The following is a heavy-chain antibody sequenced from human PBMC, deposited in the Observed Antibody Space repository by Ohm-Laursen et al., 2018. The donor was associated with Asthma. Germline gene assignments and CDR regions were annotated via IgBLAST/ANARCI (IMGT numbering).Heavy chain of an antibody. CDR1: GYSFTTYA. CDR2: INAGNGNT. V-gene: IGHV1-3*01. J-gene: IGHJ4*02. CDR3: ASNRITIFGVVNPIDY. D-gene: IGHD3-3*01. Sequence: ASVKVSCKASGYSFTTYAMHWVRQAPGQRLEWMGWINAGNGNTKYSQKFQGRVTITRDTSASTAYMELGSLRSEDTAVYYCASNRITIFGVVNPIDYWGQGTLVTVSS.